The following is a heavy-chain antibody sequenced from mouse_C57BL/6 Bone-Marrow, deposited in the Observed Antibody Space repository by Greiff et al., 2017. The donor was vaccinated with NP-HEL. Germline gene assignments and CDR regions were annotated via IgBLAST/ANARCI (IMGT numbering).Heavy chain of an antibody. J-gene: IGHJ4*01. CDR1: GYTFTSYW. Sequence: QVQLQQPGAELVRPGSSVKLSCKASGYTFTSYWMDWVKQRPGQGLEWIGNIYPSDSETHYNQKFKDKATLTVDKPSSTAYMQLSSLTSEDSAVYYCASRRFTTVVAPYYAMDYWGQGTSVTVSS. V-gene: IGHV1-61*01. CDR2: IYPSDSET. CDR3: ASRRFTTVVAPYYAMDY. D-gene: IGHD1-1*01.